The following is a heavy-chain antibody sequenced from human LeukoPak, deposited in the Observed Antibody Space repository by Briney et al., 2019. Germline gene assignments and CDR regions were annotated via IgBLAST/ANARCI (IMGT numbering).Heavy chain of an antibody. CDR3: ATESGTYSGTCFDY. D-gene: IGHD1-26*01. Sequence: GGSLRLSCAASGFAFSNYNMNWVRQAPGKGLEWVSYISSSSNTIYYADSVKGRFTISRDNAKNSLYLQMNSLRAEDTAVYYCATESGTYSGTCFDYWGQGNLVTVSS. J-gene: IGHJ4*02. CDR2: ISSSSNTI. V-gene: IGHV3-48*01. CDR1: GFAFSNYN.